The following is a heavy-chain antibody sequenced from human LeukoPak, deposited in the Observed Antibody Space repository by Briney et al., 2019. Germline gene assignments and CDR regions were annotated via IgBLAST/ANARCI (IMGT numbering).Heavy chain of an antibody. CDR1: GGSFSGYY. J-gene: IGHJ5*02. CDR2: INHGGST. Sequence: SETLSLTCAVYGGSFSGYYWSWIRQPPGKGLEWIGEINHGGSTNYNPSLKSRVTISVDTSKNQFSLKLSSVTAADTAVYYCARGRIAAAGSRGNWFDPWGQGTLVTVSS. V-gene: IGHV4-34*01. CDR3: ARGRIAAAGSRGNWFDP. D-gene: IGHD6-13*01.